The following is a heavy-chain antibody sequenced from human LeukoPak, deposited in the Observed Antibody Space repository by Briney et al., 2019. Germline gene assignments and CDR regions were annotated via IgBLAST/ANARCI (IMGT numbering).Heavy chain of an antibody. Sequence: SETLSLTCIVSGVSFSSSGCYWGWIRQPPGKGLEWIGSIFYTGNTYYNPSLKSRVTISVDTSKNQFSLKLSSVTAADTAVYYCASGETDGLYYYMDVWGKGTTVTVSS. CDR2: IFYTGNT. D-gene: IGHD5-24*01. CDR1: GVSFSSSGCY. CDR3: ASGETDGLYYYMDV. J-gene: IGHJ6*03. V-gene: IGHV4-39*07.